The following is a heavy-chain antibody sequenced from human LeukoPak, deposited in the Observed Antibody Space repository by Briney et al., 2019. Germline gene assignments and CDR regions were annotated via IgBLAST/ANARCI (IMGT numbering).Heavy chain of an antibody. J-gene: IGHJ4*02. CDR3: AKAAYCTSTSCHFSGYAQRPLDS. CDR1: GFTFNTYG. CDR2: ISKDGGSK. Sequence: RTGGSLRLSCVASGFTFNTYGMHWVRQAPGKGLEWVAGISKDGGSKDYADSVKGRFTNSRDNSKNTMYLQMNSLRVEDTAVYYCAKAAYCTSTSCHFSGYAQRPLDSWGQGTLVTVSS. D-gene: IGHD2-2*01. V-gene: IGHV3-30*18.